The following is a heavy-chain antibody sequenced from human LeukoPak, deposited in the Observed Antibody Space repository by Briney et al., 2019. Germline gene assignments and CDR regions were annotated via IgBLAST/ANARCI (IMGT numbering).Heavy chain of an antibody. J-gene: IGHJ4*02. Sequence: ASVTVSCKASGGTFSSYAISWVRQAPGQGLEWMGRINPNSGGTNYAQKFQGRVTMTRDTSISTAYMELSRLRSDDTAVYYCARGGLTYDYWGQGTLVTVSS. V-gene: IGHV1-2*06. CDR1: GGTFSSYA. CDR3: ARGGLTYDY. D-gene: IGHD1-14*01. CDR2: INPNSGGT.